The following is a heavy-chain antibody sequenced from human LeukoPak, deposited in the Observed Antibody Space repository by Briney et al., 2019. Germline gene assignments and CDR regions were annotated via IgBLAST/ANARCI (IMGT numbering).Heavy chain of an antibody. Sequence: GASVKVSCKASGYTFRSYYIHWVRQAPGQGLEWIGFINPSIGRTAYGPRFQGRVTMTSDASTSTVYMELSSLRSEDTAVFFCARGLDYFASGTPWDDAFDIWGQGTVVTVSS. J-gene: IGHJ3*02. CDR3: ARGLDYFASGTPWDDAFDI. V-gene: IGHV1-46*01. CDR1: GYTFRSYY. D-gene: IGHD3-10*01. CDR2: INPSIGRT.